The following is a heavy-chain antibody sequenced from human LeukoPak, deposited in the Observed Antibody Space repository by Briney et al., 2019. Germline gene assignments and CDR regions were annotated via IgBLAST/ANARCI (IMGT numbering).Heavy chain of an antibody. Sequence: GGSLRLSCAASGFTFSAYEMNWVRQAPGKGLEWVSYITGGSTIYHADSVKGRFTISRDNAKNSLYLQMNSLRAEDTAVYYCARGAGPFYFDYWGQGTLVTVSS. J-gene: IGHJ4*02. CDR3: ARGAGPFYFDY. CDR1: GFTFSAYE. CDR2: ITGGSTI. V-gene: IGHV3-48*03. D-gene: IGHD6-13*01.